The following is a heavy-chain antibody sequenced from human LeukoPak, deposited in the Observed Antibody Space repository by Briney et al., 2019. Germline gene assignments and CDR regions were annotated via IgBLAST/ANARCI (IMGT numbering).Heavy chain of an antibody. D-gene: IGHD6-19*01. CDR2: ISSSSSYI. V-gene: IGHV3-21*01. CDR3: ARDWAVAGKGYYFDY. CDR1: GFTFSSYS. J-gene: IGHJ4*02. Sequence: PGGSLRLSCAASGFTFSSYSMNWVRQAPGKGLEWVSSISSSSSYIYYADSAKGRFTISRDNAKNSLYLQMNSLRAEDTAVYYCARDWAVAGKGYYFDYWGQGTLVTVSP.